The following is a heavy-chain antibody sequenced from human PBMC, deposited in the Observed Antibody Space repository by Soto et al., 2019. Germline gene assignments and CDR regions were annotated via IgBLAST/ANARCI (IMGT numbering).Heavy chain of an antibody. V-gene: IGHV2-70*11. CDR1: GFSLSTTGMC. Sequence: SGPTLVNPTQTLTLTCTFSGFSLSTTGMCVSWIRQPPGKALEWLARIDWDDDKYYSTSLKTRLTISKDTSKNQVVLTMTNMDPVDTATYYCARIASSSSPYYYYYAMDVWGQGTTVTVSS. D-gene: IGHD6-6*01. CDR2: IDWDDDK. J-gene: IGHJ6*02. CDR3: ARIASSSSPYYYYYAMDV.